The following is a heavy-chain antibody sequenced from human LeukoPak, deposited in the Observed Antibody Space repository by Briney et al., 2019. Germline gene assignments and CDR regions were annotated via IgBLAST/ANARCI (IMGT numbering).Heavy chain of an antibody. CDR2: INPSGGST. J-gene: IGHJ6*02. CDR3: ARDLGVVAATQDYYYGMDV. CDR1: GYTFTSYY. D-gene: IGHD2-15*01. V-gene: IGHV1-46*01. Sequence: VSVKVSCKASGYTFTSYYMHWVRQAPGQGLEWMGIINPSGGSTSYAQKFQGRVTMTRDTSTSTVYMELSSLRSEDTAVYYCARDLGVVAATQDYYYGMDVWGQGTTVTVSS.